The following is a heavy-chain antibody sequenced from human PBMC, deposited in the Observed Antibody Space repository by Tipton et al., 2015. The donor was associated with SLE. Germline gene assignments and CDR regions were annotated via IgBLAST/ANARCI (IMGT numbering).Heavy chain of an antibody. J-gene: IGHJ4*02. CDR3: ARDYGFTIFGVVMDY. D-gene: IGHD3-3*01. Sequence: SLRLSCAASGFTFSNYAMHRVRQAPGKGLEWVALILYDGSNEYYADSVKGRFTISRDNAKNSLYLQMNSLRAEDTAVYYCARDYGFTIFGVVMDYRGQGTLVTVSS. CDR2: ILYDGSNE. CDR1: GFTFSNYA. V-gene: IGHV3-30*04.